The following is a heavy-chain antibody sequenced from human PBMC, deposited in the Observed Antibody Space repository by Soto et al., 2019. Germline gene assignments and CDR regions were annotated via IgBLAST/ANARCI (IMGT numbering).Heavy chain of an antibody. CDR3: ASHGPGGGYSGY. Sequence: QLQLQESGPGLVKPSVALSPTCTVSSGYISSSSYYWGWIGQPPGKGLEWIGSICYSGRTYYNPALKSRVTVSVDTSKNQFSLQLSSVTAADAAVYDCASHGPGGGYSGYWCQGTMVTDSS. D-gene: IGHD1-26*01. CDR2: ICYSGRT. CDR1: SGYISSSSYY. J-gene: IGHJ4*02. V-gene: IGHV4-39*01.